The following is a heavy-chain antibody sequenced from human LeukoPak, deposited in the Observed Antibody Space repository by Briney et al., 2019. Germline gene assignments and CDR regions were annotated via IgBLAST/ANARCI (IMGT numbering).Heavy chain of an antibody. D-gene: IGHD5-12*01. J-gene: IGHJ6*03. Sequence: SETLSLTCAVYGGSFSGYYWSWLRQPPGKGLEWLGEINHSGSTNYNPSLKSRVTISVYTSKNQFSLKLSSVTAADTAVYYCARGDGGYSGYDSYYYYMDVWGKGTTVTVSS. V-gene: IGHV4-34*01. CDR3: ARGDGGYSGYDSYYYYMDV. CDR2: INHSGST. CDR1: GGSFSGYY.